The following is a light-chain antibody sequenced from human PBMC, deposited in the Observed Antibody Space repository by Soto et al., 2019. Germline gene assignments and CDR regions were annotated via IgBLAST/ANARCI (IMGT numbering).Light chain of an antibody. Sequence: ENVLTQSPGTLSLSPGERATLSCRASQSVSSYSLAWYQQKPGQAPRLVMYGTSNRATGIPDRFSGSGSGTDFPLPISRLEPEDFAVYYCQQYDSSPRTVGQGTKVDIK. CDR2: GTS. CDR1: QSVSSYS. J-gene: IGKJ1*01. V-gene: IGKV3-20*01. CDR3: QQYDSSPRT.